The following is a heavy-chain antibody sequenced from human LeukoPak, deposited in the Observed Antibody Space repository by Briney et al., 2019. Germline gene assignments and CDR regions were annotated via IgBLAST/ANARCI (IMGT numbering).Heavy chain of an antibody. CDR3: AREVLSSYYDILTGYHPMGAFDI. D-gene: IGHD3-9*01. CDR1: GGSISSYY. CDR2: IYYSGST. Sequence: KPSETLSLTCTVSGGSISSYYWSWIRQHPGKGLEWIGYIYYSGSTYYNPSLKSRVTISVDTSKNQFSLKLSSVTAADTAVYYCAREVLSSYYDILTGYHPMGAFDIWGQGTMVTVSS. V-gene: IGHV4-59*06. J-gene: IGHJ3*02.